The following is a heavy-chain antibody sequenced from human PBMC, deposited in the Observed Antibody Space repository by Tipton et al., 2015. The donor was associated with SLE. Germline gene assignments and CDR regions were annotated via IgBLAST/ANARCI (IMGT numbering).Heavy chain of an antibody. J-gene: IGHJ4*02. CDR1: GFTFSSYA. CDR3: AKVAYCSGGSCYPRYFDY. D-gene: IGHD2-15*01. Sequence: GSLRLSCAASGFTFSSYAMSWVRQAPGKGLEWVSASSGSGGSTYYADSEKGRFTISRDNSKNTLYLQMNSLRAEDTAVYYCAKVAYCSGGSCYPRYFDYWGQGTLVTVSS. CDR2: SSGSGGST. V-gene: IGHV3-23*01.